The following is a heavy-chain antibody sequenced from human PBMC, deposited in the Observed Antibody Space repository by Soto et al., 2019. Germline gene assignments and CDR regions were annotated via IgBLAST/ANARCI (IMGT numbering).Heavy chain of an antibody. D-gene: IGHD3-16*01. V-gene: IGHV3-33*01. CDR3: AGEPRGGAYDMDV. Sequence: VGSLRLSCAASRLTFSTYDMHWVRQAPGKGLEWVALIWSDGSRQFYGDSVKGRFTISRDNSKNTLSLQMNSLRVEDTAIYYCAGEPRGGAYDMDVWGQGTTVTVYS. CDR1: RLTFSTYD. J-gene: IGHJ6*02. CDR2: IWSDGSRQ.